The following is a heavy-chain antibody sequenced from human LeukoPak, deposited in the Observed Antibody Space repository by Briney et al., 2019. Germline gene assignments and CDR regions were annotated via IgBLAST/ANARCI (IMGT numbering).Heavy chain of an antibody. V-gene: IGHV1-18*04. J-gene: IGHJ4*02. Sequence: AASVKVSCKASGYTFTTYAISWVRQAPGQGLEWMGWISPYSGNTKYAQKVQVRVTMTTDTSTSTAYMELRRLRSDDTAVYYCARVIGGYTYGYTPNDYWGQGTLVTVSS. D-gene: IGHD5-18*01. CDR2: ISPYSGNT. CDR3: ARVIGGYTYGYTPNDY. CDR1: GYTFTTYA.